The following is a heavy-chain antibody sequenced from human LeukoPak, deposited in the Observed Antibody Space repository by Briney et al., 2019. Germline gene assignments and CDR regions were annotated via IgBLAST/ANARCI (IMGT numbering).Heavy chain of an antibody. CDR2: INHSGST. D-gene: IGHD3-10*01. V-gene: IGHV4-34*01. Sequence: SETLSLTCAVSGGSISSGGYSWSWIRQPPGTGLEWIGEINHSGSTNYNPSLKSRVTISVDTSKNQFSLKLSSVTAADTAVYYCARVRITMVRGVIITQMRYFDYWGQGTLVTVSS. CDR3: ARVRITMVRGVIITQMRYFDY. J-gene: IGHJ4*02. CDR1: GGSISSGGYS.